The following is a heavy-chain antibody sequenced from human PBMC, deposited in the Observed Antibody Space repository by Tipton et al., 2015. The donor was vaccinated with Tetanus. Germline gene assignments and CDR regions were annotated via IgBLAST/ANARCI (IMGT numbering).Heavy chain of an antibody. D-gene: IGHD6-19*01. CDR1: GGSISSTSYY. V-gene: IGHV4-39*07. Sequence: TLSLTCTVSGGSISSTSYYWAWIRQPPGKGLEWIGTMYNSGATYYNPSLKSRVTISVDTSKNQFSLKLSSVTAADTAVYYCARDRAVPVQAYGTDVWGQGTSVTVSS. CDR2: MYNSGAT. J-gene: IGHJ6*02. CDR3: ARDRAVPVQAYGTDV.